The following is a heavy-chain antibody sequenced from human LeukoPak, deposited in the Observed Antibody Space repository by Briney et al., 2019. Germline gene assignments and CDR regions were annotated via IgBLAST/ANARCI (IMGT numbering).Heavy chain of an antibody. CDR2: ISYDGSNK. J-gene: IGHJ4*02. CDR1: GFTFSSYG. D-gene: IGHD3-9*01. Sequence: GGSLRLSCAASGFTFSSYGMHWVRQAPGKGLEWVAVISYDGSNKYYADSVKGRFTISRDNSKNTLYLQMNSLRAEDTAVYYCARDLLGSATSYSSGAWDYWGQGTLVTVSS. V-gene: IGHV3-30*03. CDR3: ARDLLGSATSYSSGAWDY.